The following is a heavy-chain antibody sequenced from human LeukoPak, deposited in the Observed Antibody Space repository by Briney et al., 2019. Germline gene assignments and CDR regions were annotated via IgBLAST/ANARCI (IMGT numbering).Heavy chain of an antibody. CDR2: VKSKTDGGTT. J-gene: IGHJ4*02. CDR3: TASHYYGSGSPTFDY. D-gene: IGHD3-10*01. CDR1: GFTFSNGW. Sequence: PGGSLRLSCAASGFTFSNGWMNWVRQAPGKGLEWVGRVKSKTDGGTTDYAEPVKGRFTVSRDDSKNTLYLEMNSLKTEDTALYYCTASHYYGSGSPTFDYWGQGTLVTVSS. V-gene: IGHV3-15*01.